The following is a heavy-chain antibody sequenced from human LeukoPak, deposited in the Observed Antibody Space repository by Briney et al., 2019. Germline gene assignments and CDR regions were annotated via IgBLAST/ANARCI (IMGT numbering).Heavy chain of an antibody. CDR1: GYTFTNYY. D-gene: IGHD5-24*01. Sequence: ASVKLSCKASGYTFTNYYIHWVRQAPGQGLEWMGLINPGGRSTSYAQKFQGRVTMTRDTSTSTVYMELSSLRSEDTAVYYCAREIGPIQLHLWGSAFDYWGQGTLVTVSS. CDR2: INPGGRST. CDR3: AREIGPIQLHLWGSAFDY. J-gene: IGHJ4*02. V-gene: IGHV1-46*01.